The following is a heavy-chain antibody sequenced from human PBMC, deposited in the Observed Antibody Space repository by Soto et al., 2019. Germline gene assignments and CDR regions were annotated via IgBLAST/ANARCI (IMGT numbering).Heavy chain of an antibody. J-gene: IGHJ4*02. D-gene: IGHD6-6*01. CDR3: ARDLHFQHLVEY. Sequence: EVQLVESGGGLVKPGGSLRLSCAASGFTFSSYSMNWVRQAPGKGLEWVSSISSSSSYIYYADSVKGRFTISRDNAKNSLYLQMNSLRAEDTAVYYCARDLHFQHLVEYWGQGTLVTVSS. CDR2: ISSSSSYI. CDR1: GFTFSSYS. V-gene: IGHV3-21*01.